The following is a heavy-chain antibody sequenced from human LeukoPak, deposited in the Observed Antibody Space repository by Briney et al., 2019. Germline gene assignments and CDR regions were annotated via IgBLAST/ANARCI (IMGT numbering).Heavy chain of an antibody. D-gene: IGHD4-17*01. Sequence: GGSLRLSCAGSGFTFSSYGMHWVRQAPGKGLEWVAGISYDGSNKYYADSVKGRFTISRDNSKNTLHLQMNSLRAEDSAVYYCPKEDPAVTTGLHFWGQGTLVTVSS. J-gene: IGHJ4*02. CDR1: GFTFSSYG. V-gene: IGHV3-30*18. CDR2: ISYDGSNK. CDR3: PKEDPAVTTGLHF.